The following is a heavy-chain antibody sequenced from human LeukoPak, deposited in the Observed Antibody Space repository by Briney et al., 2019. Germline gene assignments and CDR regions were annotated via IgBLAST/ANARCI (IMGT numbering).Heavy chain of an antibody. V-gene: IGHV4-59*08. CDR1: GGSISSYY. D-gene: IGHD3-10*01. Sequence: PSETLSLTCTVSGGSISSYYWSWIRQPPGKGLEWIGYIYYSGSTNYNPSLKSRVTISVDTSKNQFSLKLSSVTAADTAVYYCARGSTYGSGSYYFDYWGQGTLVTVSS. J-gene: IGHJ4*02. CDR2: IYYSGST. CDR3: ARGSTYGSGSYYFDY.